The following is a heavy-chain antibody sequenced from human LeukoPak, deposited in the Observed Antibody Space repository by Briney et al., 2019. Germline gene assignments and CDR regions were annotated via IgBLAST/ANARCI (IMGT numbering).Heavy chain of an antibody. J-gene: IGHJ6*02. V-gene: IGHV4-4*07. D-gene: IGHD2-15*01. CDR3: ARDEMVAAKDYYYGMDV. CDR1: GGSISSYY. Sequence: SETLSLTCTVSGGSISSYYWSWLRQPAGKGLEWIGRIYTSGSTNYNPSLKSRVTMSVDTSKNQFSLKLSSVTAADTAVYYCARDEMVAAKDYYYGMDVWGQGTTVTVSS. CDR2: IYTSGST.